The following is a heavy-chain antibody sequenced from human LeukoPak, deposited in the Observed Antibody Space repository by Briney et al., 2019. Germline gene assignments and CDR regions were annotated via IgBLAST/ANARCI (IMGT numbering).Heavy chain of an antibody. Sequence: GGSLRLSCAASGFTFSSYGMHWVRQAPGKGLEWVAVIWYDGSNKYYADSVKGRFTISRDNSKNTLYLQMNSLRAEDTAVYYCARDYKWGQALDYWGQGTLVTVSS. CDR2: IWYDGSNK. CDR3: ARDYKWGQALDY. V-gene: IGHV3-33*01. J-gene: IGHJ4*02. CDR1: GFTFSSYG. D-gene: IGHD1-1*01.